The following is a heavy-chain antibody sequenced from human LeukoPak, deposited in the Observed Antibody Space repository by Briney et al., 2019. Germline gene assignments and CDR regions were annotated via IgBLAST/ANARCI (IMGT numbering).Heavy chain of an antibody. CDR3: ATEVYCSGGSCYSGGFIGGPGTD. Sequence: ASVTVSCKVSGYTLTELSMHWVRQAPGKGLEWMGGFDPEDGETIYAQKFQGRVTMTEDTSTDTAYMELSSLRSEDTAVYYCATEVYCSGGSCYSGGFIGGPGTDWGQGTLVTVSS. CDR2: FDPEDGET. CDR1: GYTLTELS. J-gene: IGHJ4*02. D-gene: IGHD2-15*01. V-gene: IGHV1-24*01.